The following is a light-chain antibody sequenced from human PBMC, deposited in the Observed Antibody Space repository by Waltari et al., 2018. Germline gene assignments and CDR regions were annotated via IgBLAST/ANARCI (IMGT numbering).Light chain of an antibody. CDR2: AAS. CDR1: QGITSH. Sequence: DIQLTQSPSFLSASVGDRVTITCRASQGITSHLAWYQQKSGRAPNFLIYAASTLRRGVPSRFSGSGSGTVFILTINDLQPEDFATYYCQQLNSYLYSFGQGTEVVMK. J-gene: IGKJ2*01. CDR3: QQLNSYLYS. V-gene: IGKV1-9*01.